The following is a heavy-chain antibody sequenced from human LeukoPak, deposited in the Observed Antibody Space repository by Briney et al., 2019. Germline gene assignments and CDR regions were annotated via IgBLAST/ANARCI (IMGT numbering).Heavy chain of an antibody. CDR2: LYSGGNT. CDR1: GPTVNFND. Sequence: GGSLRLSCAVSGPTVNFNDMSWVRQAPGKRLEWVSVLYSGGNTHYADSVKGRFTISRDNSKNTLYLQMNSPRAEDTAMYYCTKSGPPDPFWGQGTMVTVSS. CDR3: TKSGPPDPF. J-gene: IGHJ3*01. D-gene: IGHD3-10*01. V-gene: IGHV3-53*01.